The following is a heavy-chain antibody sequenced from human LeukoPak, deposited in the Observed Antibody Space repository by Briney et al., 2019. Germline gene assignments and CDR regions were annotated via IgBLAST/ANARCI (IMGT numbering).Heavy chain of an antibody. D-gene: IGHD3-22*01. CDR2: IKSKTDGGTT. J-gene: IGHJ6*02. CDR1: GFTFSNAW. Sequence: GGSLRLSCAASGFTFSNAWMSWVRQAPGKGLEWVGRIKSKTDGGTTDYAAPVKGRFTISRDDSKNTLYLQMNSLRAEDTAVYYCAKANLRGYYDSSGYYQYYYYGLDVWGQGTTVTVSS. V-gene: IGHV3-15*01. CDR3: AKANLRGYYDSSGYYQYYYYGLDV.